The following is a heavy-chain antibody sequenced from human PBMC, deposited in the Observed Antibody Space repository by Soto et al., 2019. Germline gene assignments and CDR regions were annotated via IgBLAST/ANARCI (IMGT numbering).Heavy chain of an antibody. Sequence: GGSLRLSCVGSGFMFDSFAMNWVRQAPGKGLEWVSYINGGSDSIYYAESVKGRFTISRDNARNSLSLQMNSLSDEDTAVYYCAKSGDSAGWGIDFWGQGTLVTVSS. CDR1: GFMFDSFA. D-gene: IGHD6-19*01. J-gene: IGHJ4*02. CDR3: AKSGDSAGWGIDF. V-gene: IGHV3-48*02. CDR2: INGGSDSI.